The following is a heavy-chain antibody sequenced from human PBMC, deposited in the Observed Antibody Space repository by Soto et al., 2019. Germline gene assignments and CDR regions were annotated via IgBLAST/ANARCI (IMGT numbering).Heavy chain of an antibody. J-gene: IGHJ4*02. CDR2: IYSGGST. CDR3: ARHGYNYGGGYFDY. CDR1: GVTVSSNY. V-gene: IGHV3-66*04. Sequence: EVQLVESGGGLVQPGGSLRLSCAASGVTVSSNYMSWVRQAPGKGLELVSVIYSGGSTYYADSVKGRFTISRDNYKKTPYLQMNRLRAEDTAVYYCARHGYNYGGGYFDYCGQGTLVTVSS. D-gene: IGHD5-18*01.